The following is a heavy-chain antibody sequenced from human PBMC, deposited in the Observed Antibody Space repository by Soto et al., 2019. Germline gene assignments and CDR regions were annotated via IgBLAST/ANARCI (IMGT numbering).Heavy chain of an antibody. D-gene: IGHD3-16*01. Sequence: SETLSLTCSVSGGSISSKSYSWGWIRQPPGKGLEWIGYIYYSGSTNYNPSLKSRVTISVDTSKNQFSLKLSSVTAADTDVYYCARRYGGNFDYWGQGTLVTVSS. V-gene: IGHV4-61*05. J-gene: IGHJ4*02. CDR2: IYYSGST. CDR3: ARRYGGNFDY. CDR1: GGSISSKSYS.